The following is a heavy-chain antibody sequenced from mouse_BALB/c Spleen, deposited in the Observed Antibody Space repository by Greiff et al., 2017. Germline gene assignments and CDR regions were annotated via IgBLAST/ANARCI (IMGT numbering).Heavy chain of an antibody. J-gene: IGHJ4*01. Sequence: DVKLVESGGDLVKPGGSLKLSCAASGFTFSSYGMSWVRQTPDKRLEWVATISSGGSYTYYPDSVKGRFTISRDNAKNTLYLQMSSLKSEDTAMYYCARGLKGYAMDYWGQGTSVTVSS. V-gene: IGHV5-6*02. CDR2: ISSGGSYT. CDR3: ARGLKGYAMDY. CDR1: GFTFSSYG.